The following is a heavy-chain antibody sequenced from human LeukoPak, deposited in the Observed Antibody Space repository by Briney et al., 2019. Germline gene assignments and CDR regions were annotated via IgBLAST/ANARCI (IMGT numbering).Heavy chain of an antibody. J-gene: IGHJ4*02. CDR1: GFTFSSYS. Sequence: GGSLRLSCAASGFTFSSYSMNWVRQAPGKGLEWVSSISSSSYIYYADSVKGRFTISRDNAKNSLYLQMNSLRAEDTAVYYCARAPKSSSGSCLQYWGQGTLVTVSS. V-gene: IGHV3-21*01. D-gene: IGHD1-26*01. CDR3: ARAPKSSSGSCLQY. CDR2: ISSSSYI.